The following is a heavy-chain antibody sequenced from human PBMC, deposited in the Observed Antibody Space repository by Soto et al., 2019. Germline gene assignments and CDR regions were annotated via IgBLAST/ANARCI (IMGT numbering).Heavy chain of an antibody. V-gene: IGHV4-39*02. J-gene: IGHJ4*02. D-gene: IGHD6-13*01. Sequence: SETLSLTCSVSGGSINSSKYWAWVRQSPGRGLEWIGTISYGGSTYYNPSLQSRVTISVDASKNHFALRLISATAADTSTYFCARNRFEGIRWYYPLDYWGPGTLVTVSS. CDR3: ARNRFEGIRWYYPLDY. CDR1: GGSINSSKY. CDR2: ISYGGST.